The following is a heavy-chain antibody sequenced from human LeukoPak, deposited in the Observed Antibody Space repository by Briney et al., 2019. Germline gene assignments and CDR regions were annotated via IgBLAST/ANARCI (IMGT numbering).Heavy chain of an antibody. J-gene: IGHJ4*02. CDR1: RFTFSSYW. Sequence: GGSLRLSCAASRFTFSSYWMSWVRQAPGKGLEWVANIKQDGSEKYYVDSVKGRFTISRDNAKNSLYLQMNSLRAEDTAVYYCAREDVGATKAIIDYWGQGTLVTVSS. CDR2: IKQDGSEK. D-gene: IGHD1-26*01. CDR3: AREDVGATKAIIDY. V-gene: IGHV3-7*01.